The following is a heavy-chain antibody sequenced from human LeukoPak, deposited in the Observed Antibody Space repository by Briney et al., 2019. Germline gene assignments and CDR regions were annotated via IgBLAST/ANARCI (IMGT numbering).Heavy chain of an antibody. CDR1: GGSISSGDYH. CDR2: IYYSGTA. CDR3: ARVPPRYCSGGSCSYYFGY. Sequence: SQTLSLTCTVSGGSISSGDYHWSWIRQPPGGGLEWIGYIYYSGTAYYNPSLKSRVTISVDTSRNQFSLRLSSVTAADTAVYYCARVPPRYCSGGSCSYYFGYWGQGTLVTVSS. J-gene: IGHJ4*02. V-gene: IGHV4-30-4*01. D-gene: IGHD2-15*01.